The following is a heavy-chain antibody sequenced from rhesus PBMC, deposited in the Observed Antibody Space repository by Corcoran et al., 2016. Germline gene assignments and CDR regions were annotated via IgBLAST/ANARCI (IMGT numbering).Heavy chain of an antibody. Sequence: QVQLQEPGPAMGRPSEHLSLPFAVSGGSLSRSHWWSWLRQHPGQGLGWIGRIYGSSGSTEYNPSLRRRVTISIDTSKNQFSRNLISVTAADTAVYYCARDPLFDYWGQGVLVTVSS. V-gene: IGHV4-93*01. J-gene: IGHJ4*01. CDR2: IYGSSGST. CDR3: ARDPLFDY. CDR1: GGSLSRSHW.